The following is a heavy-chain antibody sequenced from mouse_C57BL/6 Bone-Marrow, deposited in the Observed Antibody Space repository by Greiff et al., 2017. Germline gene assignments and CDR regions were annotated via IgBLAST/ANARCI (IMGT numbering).Heavy chain of an antibody. V-gene: IGHV1-42*01. J-gene: IGHJ3*01. CDR2: INPSTGGT. Sequence: EVKLVESGPELVKPGASVKISCKASGYSFTGYYMNWVKQSPEKSLEWIGEINPSTGGTTYNQKFKAKATLTVDKSSSTAYMQLKSLTSEDSAVYYCASPYGSSYGGFAYWGQGTLVTVSA. CDR1: GYSFTGYY. D-gene: IGHD1-1*01. CDR3: ASPYGSSYGGFAY.